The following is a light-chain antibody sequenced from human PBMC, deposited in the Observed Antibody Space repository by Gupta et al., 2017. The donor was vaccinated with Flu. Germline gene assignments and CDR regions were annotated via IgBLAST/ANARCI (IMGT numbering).Light chain of an antibody. V-gene: IGKV2-28*01. J-gene: IGKJ1*01. CDR2: VCS. CDR1: HSLLQSIGYYY. Sequence: NSFSASHSLLQSIGYYYLEWYLQKPGQSPQLLNYVCSKRASGVPNMFSGSGSGAYFTLKISRVEAEDVSFYYCMQTRQSPRTFGQGTKVEIK. CDR3: MQTRQSPRT.